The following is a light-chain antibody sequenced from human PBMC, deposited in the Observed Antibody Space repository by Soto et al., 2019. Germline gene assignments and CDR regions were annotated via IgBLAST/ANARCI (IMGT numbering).Light chain of an antibody. J-gene: IGKJ1*01. CDR1: QGIGSW. CDR3: QQASSFPWT. V-gene: IGKV1-12*01. Sequence: DIQMTQSPSSVSASVGDRVTITCRASQGIGSWLGWYQQKPGKAPKLLIYGASNLESGVPSRFSGSGSGTDFTLTISSLQPEDFATYYCQQASSFPWTFGQGTKVEIK. CDR2: GAS.